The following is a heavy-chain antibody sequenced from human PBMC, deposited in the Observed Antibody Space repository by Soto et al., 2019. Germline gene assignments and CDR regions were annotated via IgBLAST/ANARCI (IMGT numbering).Heavy chain of an antibody. J-gene: IGHJ5*02. CDR1: GGSISSSSYY. CDR2: IYYSGST. CDR3: ARGGGSRGWFDP. Sequence: SETLSLTCTVSGGSISSSSYYWGWIRQPPGKGLEWIGSIYYSGSTYYNPSLKSRVTISVDTSKNQFSLKLSSVTAADTAVYYCARGGGSRGWFDPWGQGTLVTVSS. D-gene: IGHD5-12*01. V-gene: IGHV4-39*01.